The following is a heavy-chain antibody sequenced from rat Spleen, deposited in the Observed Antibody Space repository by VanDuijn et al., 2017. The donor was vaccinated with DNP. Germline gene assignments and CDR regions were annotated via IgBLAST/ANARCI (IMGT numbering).Heavy chain of an antibody. Sequence: EVQLVESGGGLVQPGRSLRLSCAASGFTFSDFGMAWVRQTPSKGLEWVATISASGSNTYYRDSVKGRFTFSRDNAENTLYLQMDSLRSEDTATYYCASPRAMDAWGQGTSVTVSS. CDR1: GFTFSDFG. D-gene: IGHD4-1*01. J-gene: IGHJ4*01. CDR3: ASPRAMDA. CDR2: ISASGSNT. V-gene: IGHV5S13*01.